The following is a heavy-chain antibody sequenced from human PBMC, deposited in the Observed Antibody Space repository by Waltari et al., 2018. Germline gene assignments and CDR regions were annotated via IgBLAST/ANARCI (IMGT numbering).Heavy chain of an antibody. CDR2: IKQDGSEK. V-gene: IGHV3-7*01. CDR3: ARDRTSYDSSGYYPGYFDY. CDR1: GFTFSSYG. Sequence: EVQLVESGGGLVQPGGSLRLSCAASGFTFSSYGMSWVRQAPGKGLEWVANIKQDGSEKYYVDSVKGRFTISRDNAKNSLYLQMNSLRAEDTAVYYCARDRTSYDSSGYYPGYFDYWGQGTLVTVSS. J-gene: IGHJ4*02. D-gene: IGHD3-22*01.